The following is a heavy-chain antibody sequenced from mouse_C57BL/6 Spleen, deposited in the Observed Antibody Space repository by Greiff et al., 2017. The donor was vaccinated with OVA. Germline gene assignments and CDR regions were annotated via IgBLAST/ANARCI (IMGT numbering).Heavy chain of an antibody. CDR1: GYAFTNYL. V-gene: IGHV1-54*01. Sequence: VQLQQSGAELVRPGTSVKVSCKASGYAFTNYLIEWVKQRPGQGLEWIGVINPGSGGTNYNEKFKGKATLTADKSSSTAYMQLSSLTSEDSAVYFCARDYGNYPFDYWGQGTTLTVSS. CDR3: ARDYGNYPFDY. D-gene: IGHD2-1*01. J-gene: IGHJ2*01. CDR2: INPGSGGT.